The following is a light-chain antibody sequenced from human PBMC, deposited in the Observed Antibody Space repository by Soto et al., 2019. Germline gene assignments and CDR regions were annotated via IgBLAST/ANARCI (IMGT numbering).Light chain of an antibody. Sequence: QLVLTQSPSASASLGASVKLTCTLSSGHSSYAIAWHQQQPEKGPRYLMKLNSDGSHSKGDGIPDRFSGSSSGADRYLTISSLQFEDEADYYCQTWGTGIWVFGGGTKLTVL. CDR2: LNSDGSH. V-gene: IGLV4-69*01. CDR1: SGHSSYA. J-gene: IGLJ3*02. CDR3: QTWGTGIWV.